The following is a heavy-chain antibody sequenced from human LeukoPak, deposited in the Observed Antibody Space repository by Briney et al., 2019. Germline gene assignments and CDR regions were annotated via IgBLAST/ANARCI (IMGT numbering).Heavy chain of an antibody. D-gene: IGHD5-18*01. Sequence: PSQTLSLTCTVSGGSISSGSYYWSWIRQPAGKGLEWIGRIYTSGSTNYNPSLKSRVTISVDTSKNQFSLKLSSVTAADTAVYYCARELDTAMVTYYSDYWGQGTLVTVSS. CDR1: GGSISSGSYY. CDR3: ARELDTAMVTYYSDY. J-gene: IGHJ4*02. V-gene: IGHV4-61*02. CDR2: IYTSGST.